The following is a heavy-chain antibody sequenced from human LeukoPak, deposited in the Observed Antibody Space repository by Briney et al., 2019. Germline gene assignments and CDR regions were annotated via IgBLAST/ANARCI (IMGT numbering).Heavy chain of an antibody. Sequence: GGSLRLSCAASGFTFGTYAVKSVRQAPGKWLEWVSTIIGRGDRTSYADSVEGPFTISRDNSKETLYLEISSVRVDDTAVYYCARDRGRYYDSRGFYWGYYFDSWGQGILVSVST. J-gene: IGHJ4*02. CDR3: ARDRGRYYDSRGFYWGYYFDS. V-gene: IGHV3-23*01. CDR2: IIGRGDRT. CDR1: GFTFGTYA. D-gene: IGHD3-22*01.